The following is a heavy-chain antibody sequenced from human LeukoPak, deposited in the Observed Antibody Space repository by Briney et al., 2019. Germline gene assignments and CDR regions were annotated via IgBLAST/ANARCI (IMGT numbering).Heavy chain of an antibody. CDR1: GCTFTSYD. V-gene: IGHV1-8*01. D-gene: IGHD3-3*01. J-gene: IGHJ6*03. Sequence: ASVKVSCKASGCTFTSYDINWVRQATGQGLEWMGWMNPNSGNTGYAQKFQGRVTMTRNTSISTAYMELSSLRSEDTAVYYCARGSTYYDFWSGYDHYYYYYMDVWGKGTTVTVSS. CDR2: MNPNSGNT. CDR3: ARGSTYYDFWSGYDHYYYYYMDV.